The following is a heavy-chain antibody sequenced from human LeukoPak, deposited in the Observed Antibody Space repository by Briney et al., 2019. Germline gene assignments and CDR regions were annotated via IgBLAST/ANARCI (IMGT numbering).Heavy chain of an antibody. CDR2: INHSGST. Sequence: PETLSLTCAVYGGSFSGYYWSWIRQPPGKGLEWIGEINHSGSTNYNPSLKSRVTISVDTSKNQFSLKLSSVTAADTAVYYCALMVRGTTPGTDYWGQGTLVTVSS. J-gene: IGHJ4*02. CDR1: GGSFSGYY. D-gene: IGHD3-10*01. CDR3: ALMVRGTTPGTDY. V-gene: IGHV4-34*01.